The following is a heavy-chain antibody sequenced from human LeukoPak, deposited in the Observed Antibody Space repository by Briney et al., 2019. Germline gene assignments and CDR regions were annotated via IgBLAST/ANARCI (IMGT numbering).Heavy chain of an antibody. Sequence: ASVKVSCKASGYTFTGYYLHWMRQAPGQGLEWLGWINPNSGGTNYAQKFQGRVTMTRDTSISTAYMELSGLRSDDTAVYYCARTVPNTVTTLSYWGQGTLVTVSS. CDR1: GYTFTGYY. CDR2: INPNSGGT. J-gene: IGHJ4*02. V-gene: IGHV1-2*02. CDR3: ARTVPNTVTTLSY. D-gene: IGHD4-17*01.